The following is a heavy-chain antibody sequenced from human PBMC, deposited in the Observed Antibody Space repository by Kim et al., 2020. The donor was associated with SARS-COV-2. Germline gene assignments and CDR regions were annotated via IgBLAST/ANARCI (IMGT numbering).Heavy chain of an antibody. D-gene: IGHD2-2*01. CDR2: ISVSGDIT. CDR1: GFTFSKFA. CDR3: AKGGSTSGYAFDL. J-gene: IGHJ3*01. V-gene: IGHV3-23*01. Sequence: GGSLRLSCAAPGFTFSKFAMSWVRQAPGKGLEWVSIISVSGDITYYADSVKGRFTISRDNSKNTLYLQLNSLRAEDTALYYCAKGGSTSGYAFDLWGQGTLVTVSS.